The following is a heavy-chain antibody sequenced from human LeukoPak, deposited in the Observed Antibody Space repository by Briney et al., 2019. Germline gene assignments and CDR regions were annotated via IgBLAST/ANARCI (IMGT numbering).Heavy chain of an antibody. CDR3: ARALPTVRGVITP. CDR2: INPNSGGT. J-gene: IGHJ5*02. V-gene: IGHV1-2*02. CDR1: GYTFTGYY. Sequence: ASVKVSCKASGYTFTGYYMHWVRQAPGQGLEWMGWINPNSGGTNYAQKFQGRVTMTRDTSISTAYMELSRLRSDDTAVYYCARALPTVRGVITPWGQGTLVTVSS. D-gene: IGHD3-10*01.